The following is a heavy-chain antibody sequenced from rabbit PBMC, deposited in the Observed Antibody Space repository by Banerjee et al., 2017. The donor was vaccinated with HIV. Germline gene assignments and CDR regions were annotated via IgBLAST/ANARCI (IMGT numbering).Heavy chain of an antibody. V-gene: IGHV1S40*01. Sequence: QSLEESGGGLVKPGGTLTLTCTASGFSFSSSYWICWVRQAPGKGLEWIGCIYTSSGGTYYASWAKGRFTISRTSSTTVTLQMTSLTAADTATYFCARDPAGDGYARFNLWGPGTLVTVS. D-gene: IGHD6-1*01. CDR2: IYTSSGGT. J-gene: IGHJ4*01. CDR3: ARDPAGDGYARFNL. CDR1: GFSFSSSYW.